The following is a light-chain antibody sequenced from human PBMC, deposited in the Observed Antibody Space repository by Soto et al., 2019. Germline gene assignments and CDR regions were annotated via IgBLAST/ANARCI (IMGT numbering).Light chain of an antibody. CDR2: DAS. Sequence: DLQMTQSPSTLSASVGDRVTITCRASQSIRNWLAWYQQQPGKAPKLLIYDASSLESGVPSRFSGSGSGTEFTLTISSLQPDDFATYYCQQYNTYWTFGQGTKVDIK. CDR3: QQYNTYWT. J-gene: IGKJ1*01. V-gene: IGKV1-5*01. CDR1: QSIRNW.